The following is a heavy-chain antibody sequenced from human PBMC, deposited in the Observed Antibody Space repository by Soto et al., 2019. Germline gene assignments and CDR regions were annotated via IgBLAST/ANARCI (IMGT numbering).Heavy chain of an antibody. CDR1: VGSGSSYY. J-gene: IGHJ6*02. CDR3: ARDRLYYYGMDV. Sequence: SESLSVACTVSVGSGSSYYWSWIRQPPGRGLEWIGYIYYSGITNYNPSLKSRVTISVDTSKNQFSLKLSSVTAADTAVYYCARDRLYYYGMDVWGQGTTVNV. CDR2: IYYSGIT. V-gene: IGHV4-59*02.